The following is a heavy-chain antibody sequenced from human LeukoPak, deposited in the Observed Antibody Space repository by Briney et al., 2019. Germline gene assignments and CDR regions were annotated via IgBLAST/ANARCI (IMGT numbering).Heavy chain of an antibody. J-gene: IGHJ4*02. D-gene: IGHD6-13*01. CDR3: ARGIPTYSSKPDY. CDR2: INPNSGGT. CDR1: GYTFTGYY. V-gene: IGHV1-2*02. Sequence: VASVKVSCKASGYTFTGYYMHWVRQAPGQGLEWMGWINPNSGGTNYAQKFQGRVTMTRDTSISTAYMELSRLRSDDTAVYYCARGIPTYSSKPDYWGQGTLVTVSS.